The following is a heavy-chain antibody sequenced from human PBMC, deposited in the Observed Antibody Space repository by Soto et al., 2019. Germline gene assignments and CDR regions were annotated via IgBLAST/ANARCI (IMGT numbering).Heavy chain of an antibody. D-gene: IGHD3-22*01. J-gene: IGHJ2*01. CDR1: GYTFTSYG. CDR3: ARDLGRYYYDSSGYSSWYFDL. CDR2: ISAYNGNT. V-gene: IGHV1-18*01. Sequence: QVQLVQSGAEVKKPGASVKVSCKASGYTFTSYGISWVRQAPGQGLEWMGWISAYNGNTNYAQKLQGRVTMTTDTSTXXAXMXXRSRRSDDTAVYYCARDLGRYYYDSSGYSSWYFDLWGRGTLVTVSS.